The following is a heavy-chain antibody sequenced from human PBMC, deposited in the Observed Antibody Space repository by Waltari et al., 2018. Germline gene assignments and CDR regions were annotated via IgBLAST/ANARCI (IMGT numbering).Heavy chain of an antibody. V-gene: IGHV1-69*09. Sequence: QVQLVQSGAEVKKPGSSVKVSCKASGGPFSSYAISWVRRAPGQGLEWMGRIIPILGIANYAQKFQGRVTITADKSTSTAYMELSSLRSEDTAVYYCARVAGGRDGYTSPYDYWGQGTLVTVSS. CDR1: GGPFSSYA. CDR2: IIPILGIA. D-gene: IGHD5-12*01. CDR3: ARVAGGRDGYTSPYDY. J-gene: IGHJ4*02.